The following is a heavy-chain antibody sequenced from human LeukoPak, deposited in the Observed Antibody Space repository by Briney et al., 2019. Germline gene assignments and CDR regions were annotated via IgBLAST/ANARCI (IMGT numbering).Heavy chain of an antibody. J-gene: IGHJ3*02. CDR1: GFTFSDSA. V-gene: IGHV3-73*01. D-gene: IGHD3-10*01. CDR3: ADTYREAFDI. CDR2: IRSKTNSYAT. Sequence: GGSLRLSCAASGFTFSDSAVHWVRQASGKGLEWVGGIRSKTNSYATAYAASVKGRFTISRDDSKNTAFLQMNSLKTEDTAVYYCADTYREAFDIWGQGTMVTVSS.